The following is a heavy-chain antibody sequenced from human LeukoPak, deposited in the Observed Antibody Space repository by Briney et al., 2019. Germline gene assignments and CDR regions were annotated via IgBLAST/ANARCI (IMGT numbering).Heavy chain of an antibody. CDR1: GFTFSNFL. V-gene: IGHV3-23*01. CDR3: AKKGATTGDFDY. CDR2: ISGSGGDT. Sequence: GSLRLSCAASGFTFSNFLMTWVRQAPGKGPEWVSAISGSGGDTYYADSVKGRFTISRDNSKNTLYLQMNSLRAEDTAVYYCAKKGATTGDFDYWGQGTLVAVSS. D-gene: IGHD1-26*01. J-gene: IGHJ4*02.